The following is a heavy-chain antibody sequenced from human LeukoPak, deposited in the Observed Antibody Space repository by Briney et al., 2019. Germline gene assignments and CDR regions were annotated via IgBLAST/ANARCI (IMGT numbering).Heavy chain of an antibody. D-gene: IGHD2-8*02. CDR3: AKPRTTGLGWAQFDY. CDR1: GFTFSSFA. CDR2: FDGNGPNT. V-gene: IGHV3-23*01. J-gene: IGHJ4*02. Sequence: GGSLRLSCAASGFTFSSFAMTWVRQAPGKGLEWVSGFDGNGPNTYYADSVKGRWTISRDNSRNTLYLELNSLRPEDTAIYYCAKPRTTGLGWAQFDYWGQGSLVTVSS.